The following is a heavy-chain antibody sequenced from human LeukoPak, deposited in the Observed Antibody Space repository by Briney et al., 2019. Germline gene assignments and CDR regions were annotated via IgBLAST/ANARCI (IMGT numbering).Heavy chain of an antibody. Sequence: GASVKVSCKASGGTFSSYAISWVRQAPGQGLEWMGRIIPILGIANYAQKFQGRVTITADKSTSTAYMELSSLRSEDTAVYYCARGSYYYGSGSYYFDYWGQGTLVTVSS. CDR1: GGTFSSYA. CDR2: IIPILGIA. D-gene: IGHD3-10*01. CDR3: ARGSYYYGSGSYYFDY. J-gene: IGHJ4*02. V-gene: IGHV1-69*04.